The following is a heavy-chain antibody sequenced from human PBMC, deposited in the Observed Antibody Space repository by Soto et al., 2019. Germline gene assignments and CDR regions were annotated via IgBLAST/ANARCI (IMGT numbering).Heavy chain of an antibody. Sequence: SETLSLTCAVSGASVSSGSYQWSWIRQSPGKGLEWIGFISFTGSTNSNPSLKSRVTFSVDASKNHFSLKLTSVTAADTALYFCARLQFYDFWRGSEPMDVCGQAITVTLSS. D-gene: IGHD3-3*01. J-gene: IGHJ6*02. CDR1: GASVSSGSYQ. CDR2: ISFTGST. CDR3: ARLQFYDFWRGSEPMDV. V-gene: IGHV4-61*01.